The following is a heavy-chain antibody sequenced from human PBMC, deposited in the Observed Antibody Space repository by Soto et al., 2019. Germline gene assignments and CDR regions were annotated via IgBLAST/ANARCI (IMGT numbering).Heavy chain of an antibody. J-gene: IGHJ5*02. CDR1: GGTFSSYT. CDR3: ASMERRYCSGGSCYINWFDP. Sequence: GASVKVSCKASGGTFSSYTISWVRQAPGQGLEWMGRIIPILGIANYAQKFQGRVTITADKSTSTAYMELSSLRSEDTAVYYCASMERRYCSGGSCYINWFDPWGQGTLVTVSS. CDR2: IIPILGIA. V-gene: IGHV1-69*02. D-gene: IGHD2-15*01.